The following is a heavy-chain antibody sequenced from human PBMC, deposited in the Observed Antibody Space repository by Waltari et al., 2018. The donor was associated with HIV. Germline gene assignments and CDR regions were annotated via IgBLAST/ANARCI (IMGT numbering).Heavy chain of an antibody. J-gene: IGHJ4*02. CDR2: ISSVISTI. CDR1: GFTFSSYR. CDR3: ARLVYYYDSSGLDY. D-gene: IGHD3-22*01. Sequence: EVQLVESGGGLVQPGGSLRLYCAASGFTFSSYRMSWVRKAPGKGLEAGSYISSVISTIDYADSVKGRFTISRDNANTSLYRQMNSLRDEDTAVYYCARLVYYYDSSGLDYWGQGTLVTVSS. V-gene: IGHV3-48*02.